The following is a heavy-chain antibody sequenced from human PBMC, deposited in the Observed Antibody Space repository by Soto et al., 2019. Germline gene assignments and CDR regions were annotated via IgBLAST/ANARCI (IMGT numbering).Heavy chain of an antibody. Sequence: SETLSLTCTVSGGSISTSTYYWGWIRQPPGKGLEWIGSIYYSGSTYYNPSLKSRVTISVDTSTNQFSLKLSSVTAADTAVYYCARGWGQWLAPFDYWGQGTLVTVSS. V-gene: IGHV4-39*01. J-gene: IGHJ4*02. CDR2: IYYSGST. CDR1: GGSISTSTYY. D-gene: IGHD6-19*01. CDR3: ARGWGQWLAPFDY.